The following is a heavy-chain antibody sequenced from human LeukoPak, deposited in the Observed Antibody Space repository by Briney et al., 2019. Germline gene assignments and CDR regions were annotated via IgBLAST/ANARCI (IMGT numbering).Heavy chain of an antibody. CDR2: ISYDGSNK. CDR3: AKGLHELRYFDWLSTYFDY. CDR1: GFTFSSYG. J-gene: IGHJ4*02. D-gene: IGHD3-9*01. Sequence: GGSLRLSCAASGFTFSSYGMHWVRQAPGKGLEWVAVISYDGSNKYYADSVKGRFTISRDNSKNTLYLQMNSLRAEDTAVYYCAKGLHELRYFDWLSTYFDYWGQGTLVTVSS. V-gene: IGHV3-30*18.